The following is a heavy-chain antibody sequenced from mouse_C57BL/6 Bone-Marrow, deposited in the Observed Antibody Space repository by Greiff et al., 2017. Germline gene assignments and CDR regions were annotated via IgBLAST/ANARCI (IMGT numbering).Heavy chain of an antibody. CDR3: ASTYDGYYAWFAY. V-gene: IGHV1-39*01. Sequence: EVQLQQSGPELVKPGASVKISCKASGYSFTDYNMNWVKQSNGQSLEWIGVINPNYGTTSYNQKFKGKATLTVDQSSSTAYMQLNSLTSEDSAVYYGASTYDGYYAWFAYWGQGTLVTVSA. CDR1: GYSFTDYN. J-gene: IGHJ3*01. D-gene: IGHD2-3*01. CDR2: INPNYGTT.